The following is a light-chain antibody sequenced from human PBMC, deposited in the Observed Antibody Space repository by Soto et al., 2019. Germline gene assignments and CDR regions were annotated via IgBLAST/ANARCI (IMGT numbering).Light chain of an antibody. J-gene: IGKJ4*01. CDR3: QQYNTYPLT. CDR2: KAS. CDR1: QSISTW. V-gene: IGKV1-5*03. Sequence: DIQMTQSPSTLSASVGDRVTITCRSSQSISTWLAWYQQKPGKAPKLLIYKASSLESGVPSRFSGSGSGTEFTLTISSLQPDDFATDYCQQYNTYPLTFGGGTTVEIK.